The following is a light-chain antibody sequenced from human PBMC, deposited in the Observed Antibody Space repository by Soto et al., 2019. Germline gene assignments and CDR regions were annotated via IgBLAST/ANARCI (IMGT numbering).Light chain of an antibody. Sequence: QSALTQPASVSGSPGQSITISCTGISSDVGNLVSWYHQHPGKAPKLMIYEGSQRPSGFSNRFSGSKSGNTASLTISGLQAEDEADYHCCSYAGSSTYVFGTGTKLTVL. J-gene: IGLJ1*01. V-gene: IGLV2-23*01. CDR3: CSYAGSSTYV. CDR1: SSDVGNL. CDR2: EGS.